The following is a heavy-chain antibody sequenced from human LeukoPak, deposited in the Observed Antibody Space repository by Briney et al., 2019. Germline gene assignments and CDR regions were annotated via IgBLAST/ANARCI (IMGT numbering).Heavy chain of an antibody. CDR3: ATRNYDYVWGSYRAFDI. Sequence: EGSLRLSCAASGFTFSSYGMHWVRQAPGKGLEWVAVISYDGSNKYYADSVKGRFTISRDNAKNSLYLQMNSLRAEDTAVYYCATRNYDYVWGSYRAFDIWGQGTMVTVSS. V-gene: IGHV3-30*03. D-gene: IGHD3-16*02. J-gene: IGHJ3*02. CDR1: GFTFSSYG. CDR2: ISYDGSNK.